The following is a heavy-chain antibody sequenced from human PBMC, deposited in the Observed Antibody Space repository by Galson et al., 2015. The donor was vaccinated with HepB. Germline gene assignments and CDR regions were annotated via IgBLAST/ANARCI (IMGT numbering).Heavy chain of an antibody. J-gene: IGHJ6*02. CDR1: GYTFTSYA. D-gene: IGHD3-10*01. CDR2: INAGNGNT. CDR3: ARGGGGVRGTSRGYYYYYGMDV. V-gene: IGHV1-3*01. Sequence: SCAASGYTFTSYAMHWVRQAPGQRLEWMGWINAGNGNTKYSQKFQGRVTITRDTSASTAYMELSSLRSEDTAAYYCARGGGGVRGTSRGYYYYYGMDVWGQGTTVTVSS.